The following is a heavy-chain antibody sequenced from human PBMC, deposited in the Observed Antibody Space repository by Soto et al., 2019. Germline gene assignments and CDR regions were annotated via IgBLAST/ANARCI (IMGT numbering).Heavy chain of an antibody. CDR3: ARMDGYTRRNGFDY. V-gene: IGHV1-24*01. Sequence: ASVKVSCKVSGYTLTELSMHWVRQAPGKGLEWMGGFDPEDGETIYAQKFQGRVTMTEDTSTDTAYMELSSLRSEDTAVYYCARMDGYTRRNGFDYWGQGTLVTVSS. CDR1: GYTLTELS. CDR2: FDPEDGET. D-gene: IGHD5-18*01. J-gene: IGHJ4*02.